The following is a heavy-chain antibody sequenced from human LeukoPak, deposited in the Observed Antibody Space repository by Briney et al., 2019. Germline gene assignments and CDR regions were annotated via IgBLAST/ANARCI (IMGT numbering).Heavy chain of an antibody. J-gene: IGHJ5*02. Sequence: ASVKVSCKASGYSFTSYYIHWVRQAPGQRLESMGIINPGGGSTSYAQKFQDRVTMTRDTSTSTVYMELNSLRSEDTTVYYCAKDLRWDHPGLDPWGQGTLVTVSS. CDR1: GYSFTSYY. D-gene: IGHD4-23*01. CDR3: AKDLRWDHPGLDP. V-gene: IGHV1-46*01. CDR2: INPGGGST.